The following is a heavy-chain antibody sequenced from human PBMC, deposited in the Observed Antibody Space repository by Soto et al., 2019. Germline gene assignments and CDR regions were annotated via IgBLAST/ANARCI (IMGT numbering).Heavy chain of an antibody. CDR3: VKGGWLDY. CDR2: ISDSGDRT. Sequence: EVHLLESGGGWVQPGGSLRLSCAASEFTFNIFDMSWVRQAPGKGLEWVSMISDSGDRTYYAGSVWGRFTMSRDNSKNTVYLQMDSLRAEDTAIYYCVKGGWLDYWGQGTLVTVSS. V-gene: IGHV3-23*01. D-gene: IGHD5-12*01. CDR1: EFTFNIFD. J-gene: IGHJ4*02.